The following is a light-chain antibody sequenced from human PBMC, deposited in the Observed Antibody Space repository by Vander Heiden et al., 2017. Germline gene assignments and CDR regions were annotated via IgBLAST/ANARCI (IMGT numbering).Light chain of an antibody. CDR3: QQYYNTPYT. J-gene: IGKJ2*01. V-gene: IGKV4-1*01. CDR1: QNVLYSSNNKND. Sequence: DIVMTQSPDSLAVSLGARATINCKSSQNVLYSSNNKNDLAWYQQKPGQPPKLLIYWASTRESGVPDRFSGSGSGTDFTLTISSLQAEDVAVYYCQQYYNTPYTFGQGTKLEIK. CDR2: WAS.